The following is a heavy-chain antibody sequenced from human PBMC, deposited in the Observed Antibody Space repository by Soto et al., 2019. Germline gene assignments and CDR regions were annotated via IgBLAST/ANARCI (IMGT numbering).Heavy chain of an antibody. Sequence: PGGSLRLSXAASGFTVSSNYMSWVRQAPGKGLEWVSVIYSGGSTYYADSVKGRFTISRDNSKNTLYLQMNSLRAEDTAVYYCARLREAKYYYYYGMDVWGQGTTVTVSS. CDR3: ARLREAKYYYYYGMDV. V-gene: IGHV3-53*01. D-gene: IGHD3-3*01. J-gene: IGHJ6*02. CDR2: IYSGGST. CDR1: GFTVSSNY.